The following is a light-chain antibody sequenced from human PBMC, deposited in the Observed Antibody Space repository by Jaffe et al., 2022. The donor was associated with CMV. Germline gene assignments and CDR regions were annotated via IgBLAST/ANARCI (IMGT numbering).Light chain of an antibody. CDR3: QQVNSYPYS. V-gene: IGKV1-9*01. CDR2: AS. J-gene: IGKJ2*03. CDR1: QGISSS. Sequence: IQLTQSPSSLSASVGDRVTITCRASQGISSSLVWYQQKPGKAPKLLMYASLLQSGVPSRFSGSGSGTDFTLTINSLQPEDFATYFCQQVNSYPYSFGQGTKLEIK.